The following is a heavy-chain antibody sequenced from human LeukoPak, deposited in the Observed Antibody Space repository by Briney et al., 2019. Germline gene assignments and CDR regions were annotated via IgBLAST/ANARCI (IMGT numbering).Heavy chain of an antibody. J-gene: IGHJ4*02. CDR1: GFTSSSFA. CDR3: AKITIFGVGIDY. CDR2: IQYDGSNK. Sequence: GGSRRLSGAGPGFTSSSFALHGFGRPQGKGLGCVAFIQYDGSNKYYTDSVKGRFTISRDNSKNTLYLQMNSLRPEDTAVYYCAKITIFGVGIDYWGQGTLVTVSS. V-gene: IGHV3-30*02. D-gene: IGHD3-3*01.